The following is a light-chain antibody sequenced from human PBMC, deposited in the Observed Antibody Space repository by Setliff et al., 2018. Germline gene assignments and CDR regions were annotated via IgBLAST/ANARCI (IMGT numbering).Light chain of an antibody. CDR1: SNDVWGHNY. V-gene: IGLV2-8*01. Sequence: QSVLTQPASVSGSPGQSVTISCTGTSNDVWGHNYVSWYQQHPGKAPQLIIYDVTKQPSGVPDRFSGSKSGNTASLTVSGLQAEDEADYYCSSYADSNIFLFGTGTKVTVL. CDR3: SSYADSNIFL. J-gene: IGLJ1*01. CDR2: DVT.